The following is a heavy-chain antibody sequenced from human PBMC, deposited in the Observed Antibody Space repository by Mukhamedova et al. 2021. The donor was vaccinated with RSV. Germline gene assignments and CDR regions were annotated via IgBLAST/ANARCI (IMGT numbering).Heavy chain of an antibody. Sequence: TRQPPGKALEWLGFIDWDGDKYYSTSLQTRLTISKDTSKNEVVLTMTNMDPADTGTYYCSRTGQYSSSPLGMDLWGHGTTV. V-gene: IGHV2-70*13. CDR3: SRTGQYSSSPLGMDL. CDR2: IDWDGDK. D-gene: IGHD6-6*01. J-gene: IGHJ6*01.